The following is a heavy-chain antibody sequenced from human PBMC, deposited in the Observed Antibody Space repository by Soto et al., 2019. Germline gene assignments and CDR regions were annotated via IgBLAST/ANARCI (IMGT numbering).Heavy chain of an antibody. J-gene: IGHJ6*02. CDR2: ISAYNGNT. D-gene: IGHD4-4*01. V-gene: IGHV1-18*01. CDR1: GYTFTSYG. Sequence: ASVKVSCKASGYTFTSYGISWVRQAPGQGLEWMGWISAYNGNTNYAQKLQGRVTMTTDTSTSTAYMELRSLRSEDTAVYYCARRSSYDYRNYVPPSGYYYGMDVWGQGTTVTVAS. CDR3: ARRSSYDYRNYVPPSGYYYGMDV.